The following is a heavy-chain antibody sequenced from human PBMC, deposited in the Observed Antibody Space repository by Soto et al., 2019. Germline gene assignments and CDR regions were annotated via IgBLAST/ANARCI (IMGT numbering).Heavy chain of an antibody. V-gene: IGHV3-23*01. J-gene: IGHJ4*02. Sequence: EVQLLESGGGLVQPGGSLRLSCAASGFTFSGYAMSWVRQAPGKGLEWVSAISGSGGSTYYADSVKGRFTISRDNSKKTLYLQINRLRAEETAVYYCAKENPVTVMAFDYWGQGNLVTVSS. D-gene: IGHD3-22*01. CDR3: AKENPVTVMAFDY. CDR1: GFTFSGYA. CDR2: ISGSGGST.